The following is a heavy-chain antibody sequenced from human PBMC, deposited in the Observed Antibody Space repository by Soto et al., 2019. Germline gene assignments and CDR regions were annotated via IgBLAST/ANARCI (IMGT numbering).Heavy chain of an antibody. D-gene: IGHD6-19*01. CDR3: ARQVDGGSGWCCTWFDP. CDR2: IYYSGST. V-gene: IGHV4-39*01. Sequence: QLQLQESGPGLVKPSETLSLTCTVSGGSISSSSYYWGWIRQPPGKGLEWIGSIYYSGSTYYNPSLKSRVTIAADTSKNQFSLKLSSVTAADTAVYYCARQVDGGSGWCCTWFDPWGQGTPVTVSS. J-gene: IGHJ5*02. CDR1: GGSISSSSYY.